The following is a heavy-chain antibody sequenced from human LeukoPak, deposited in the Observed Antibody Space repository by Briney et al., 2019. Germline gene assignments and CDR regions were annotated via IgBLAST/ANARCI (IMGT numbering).Heavy chain of an antibody. Sequence: SQTLSLTCTVSGRSISSGSYYGSWVRQPAGTGLEWIGRIYTSGSINNNPSLQSRVIISVYTSKNQFSMKLSSVTAADTAVYYCARDASDYCDSSGYSHFDYWGQGTLVTVSS. CDR3: ARDASDYCDSSGYSHFDY. CDR2: IYTSGSI. D-gene: IGHD3-22*01. V-gene: IGHV4-61*02. J-gene: IGHJ4*02. CDR1: GRSISSGSYY.